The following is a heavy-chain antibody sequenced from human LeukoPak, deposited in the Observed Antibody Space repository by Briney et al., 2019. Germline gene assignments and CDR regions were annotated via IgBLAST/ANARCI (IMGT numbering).Heavy chain of an antibody. D-gene: IGHD3-10*01. CDR2: ISSSSTI. Sequence: PGGSLRLSCVASGFPFSSYGMNWVRQAPGKGLEWVSYISSSSTIYYADSVKGRFTISRDNAKNLLYLQMNSLRVEDTAVYYCARRLAATMVRGVIINPTNWFDPWGQGTLVTVSS. V-gene: IGHV3-48*01. CDR3: ARRLAATMVRGVIINPTNWFDP. CDR1: GFPFSSYG. J-gene: IGHJ5*02.